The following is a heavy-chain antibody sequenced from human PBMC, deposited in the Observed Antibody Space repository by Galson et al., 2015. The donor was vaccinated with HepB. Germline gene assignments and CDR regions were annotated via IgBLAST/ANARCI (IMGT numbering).Heavy chain of an antibody. CDR3: AKDRRYNWNSGVRD. CDR2: ISYDGSNK. D-gene: IGHD1-7*01. Sequence: SLRLSCAVSGFTFSSYGMHWVRQAPGKGLEWVAVISYDGSNKYYADSVKGRFTISRDNSKNTLYLQTNSLRAEDTAVYYCAKDRRYNWNSGVRDWGQGTLVTVSS. J-gene: IGHJ4*02. CDR1: GFTFSSYG. V-gene: IGHV3-30*18.